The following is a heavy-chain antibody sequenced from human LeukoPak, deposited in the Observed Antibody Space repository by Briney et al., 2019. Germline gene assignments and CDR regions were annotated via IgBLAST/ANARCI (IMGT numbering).Heavy chain of an antibody. D-gene: IGHD3-22*01. Sequence: GGSLRLSCAASGFTFSSYAMSWVRQAPGKGLEWVSAISGSGGSTYYADSVKGRFTISRDNSKNPLYLQMNSLRAEDTAVYYCAKAMGGYYDRSGGYYWGQGTLVTVSS. CDR2: ISGSGGST. CDR3: AKAMGGYYDRSGGYY. CDR1: GFTFSSYA. J-gene: IGHJ4*02. V-gene: IGHV3-23*01.